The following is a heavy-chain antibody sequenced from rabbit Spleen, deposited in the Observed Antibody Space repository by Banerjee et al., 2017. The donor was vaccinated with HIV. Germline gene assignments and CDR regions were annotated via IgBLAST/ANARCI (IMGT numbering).Heavy chain of an antibody. CDR2: IYGGDGHST. J-gene: IGHJ6*01. CDR3: ARDTGTSFSSYGMDL. Sequence: QEQLVESGGDLVKPGASLTLTCTASGFSFSSSYWVCGVHQAPGKGLESIACIYGGDGHSTWYASWAKGRFTISKTSSTTVTLQVTSLTAADTATYFCARDTGTSFSSYGMDLWGPGTLVTVS. D-gene: IGHD7-1*01. CDR1: GFSFSSSYW. V-gene: IGHV1S45*01.